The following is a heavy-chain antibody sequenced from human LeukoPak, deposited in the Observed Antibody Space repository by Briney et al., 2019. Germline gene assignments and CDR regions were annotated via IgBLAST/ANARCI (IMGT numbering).Heavy chain of an antibody. CDR1: GYSISSGYS. V-gene: IGHV4-38-2*02. J-gene: IGHJ3*02. CDR3: ARVQYQLLNYAFDI. CDR2: IYHSGST. Sequence: SETLSLTCSVSGYSISSGYSWGWIRPPPGKGLEWIGNIYHSGSTYYNPSLKSRVTISVDTSKNQFSLKLSSVTAADTAVYYCARVQYQLLNYAFDIWGQGTMVTVSS. D-gene: IGHD2-2*01.